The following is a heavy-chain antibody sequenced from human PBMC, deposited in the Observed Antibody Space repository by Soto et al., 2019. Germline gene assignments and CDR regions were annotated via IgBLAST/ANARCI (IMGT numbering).Heavy chain of an antibody. CDR2: ISGTSDNR. V-gene: IGHV3-23*01. CDR1: GFHFYIYA. Sequence: GALGPPWSASGFHFYIYANSWVRQAPGKGLGGATPISGTSDNRHYADSVKGRFTISRDNSKNTLYLQMNNLRADDTAVYFCAKDGYGDSATWGQGTLVTVSS. CDR3: AKDGYGDSAT. D-gene: IGHD4-17*01. J-gene: IGHJ5*02.